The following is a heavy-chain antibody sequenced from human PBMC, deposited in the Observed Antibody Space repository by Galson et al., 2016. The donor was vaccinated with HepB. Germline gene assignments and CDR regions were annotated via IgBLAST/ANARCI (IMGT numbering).Heavy chain of an antibody. V-gene: IGHV3-53*01. CDR1: GFIVSSND. CDR3: ARGDTSGSPGRDY. J-gene: IGHJ4*02. Sequence: SLRLSCAASGFIVSSNDMSWVRQAPGKGLEWVSVLYSGGSTYYADSVKGRFTISRDNSKNTLYLQMNTLRAEDTAVYYCARGDTSGSPGRDYWGQGTLVTVSS. D-gene: IGHD3-22*01. CDR2: LYSGGST.